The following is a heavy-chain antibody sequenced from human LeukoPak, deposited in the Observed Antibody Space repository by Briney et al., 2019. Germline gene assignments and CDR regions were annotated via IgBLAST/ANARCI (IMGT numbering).Heavy chain of an antibody. Sequence: GGSLRLSCAASGFTFYSYAMSWVRQAPGKGLGWVSGISGDAAKTYYADSVKGRFTISRDNSKNTVFLQMNSLRADDTALYYCARKVSTGTHYYFYGMDVWGQGTTVTVSS. CDR2: ISGDAAKT. D-gene: IGHD1-7*01. J-gene: IGHJ6*02. CDR1: GFTFYSYA. V-gene: IGHV3-23*01. CDR3: ARKVSTGTHYYFYGMDV.